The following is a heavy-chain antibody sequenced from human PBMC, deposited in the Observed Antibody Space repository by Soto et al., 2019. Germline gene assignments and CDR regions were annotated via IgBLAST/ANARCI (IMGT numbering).Heavy chain of an antibody. J-gene: IGHJ4*02. CDR2: ISYDGSNK. CDR1: GFTFSSYG. V-gene: IGHV3-30*18. CDR3: AKDSKVRDFDY. Sequence: GGSLRLSCAASGFTFSSYGMHWVRQPPGKGLEWVAVISYDGSNKYYADSVKGRFTISRDNSKNTLYLQMNSLRAEDTAVYDCAKDSKVRDFDYWGQGTLVTVSS. D-gene: IGHD2-2*01.